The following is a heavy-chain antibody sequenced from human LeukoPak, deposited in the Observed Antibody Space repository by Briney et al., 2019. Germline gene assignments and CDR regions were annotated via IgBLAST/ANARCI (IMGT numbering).Heavy chain of an antibody. CDR1: GFSLSTSGMC. CDR3: ARINWNYRVFDY. CDR2: IDRDDDK. J-gene: IGHJ4*02. Sequence: ESGPTLVNPTQTLTLTCTFSGFSLSTSGMCVSWIRQPPGKALEWLARIDRDDDKYYSTSLKTRLTISKDTSKNQVVLTMTNMDPVDTATYYCARINWNYRVFDYWGQGTLVTVSS. D-gene: IGHD1-7*01. V-gene: IGHV2-70*11.